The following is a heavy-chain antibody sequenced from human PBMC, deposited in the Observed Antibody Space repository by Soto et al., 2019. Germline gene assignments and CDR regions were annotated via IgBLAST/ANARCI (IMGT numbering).Heavy chain of an antibody. Sequence: VSCKASGGTFSSYAISWVRQAPGQGLEWMGGIIPIFGTANYAQKFQGRVTITADESTSTAYMELSSLRSEDTAVYYCARAQSDTIVVVPAAYGMDVWGQGTTVTVSS. D-gene: IGHD2-2*01. CDR2: IIPIFGTA. J-gene: IGHJ6*02. CDR1: GGTFSSYA. V-gene: IGHV1-69*01. CDR3: ARAQSDTIVVVPAAYGMDV.